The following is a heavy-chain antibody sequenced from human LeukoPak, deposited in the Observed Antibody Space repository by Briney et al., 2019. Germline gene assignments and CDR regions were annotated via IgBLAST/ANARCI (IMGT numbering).Heavy chain of an antibody. Sequence: ASVKVSCKASGYTFTSYYMHWVRQAPGQGLEWMGRINPNSGGTNYAQKFQGRVTMTRDTSISTAYMELSRLRSDDTAVYYCARDAGSRDGYNFIPDYWGQGTLVTVSS. CDR2: INPNSGGT. V-gene: IGHV1-2*06. CDR3: ARDAGSRDGYNFIPDY. J-gene: IGHJ4*02. CDR1: GYTFTSYY. D-gene: IGHD5-24*01.